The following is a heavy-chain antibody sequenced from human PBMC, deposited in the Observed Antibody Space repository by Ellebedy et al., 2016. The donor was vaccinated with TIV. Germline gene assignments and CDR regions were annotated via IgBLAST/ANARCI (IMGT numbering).Heavy chain of an antibody. CDR1: GFPFSAFG. D-gene: IGHD5-18*01. Sequence: GESLKISCAASGFPFSAFGMHWVRQAPGKGLEWVAVIWFDGSNKYYADSVKGRFTISRDNSKNTLYLQMNSLRAEDTAVYYCARTAKVSFSLDHWGQGTLVTVSS. V-gene: IGHV3-33*01. J-gene: IGHJ4*02. CDR2: IWFDGSNK. CDR3: ARTAKVSFSLDH.